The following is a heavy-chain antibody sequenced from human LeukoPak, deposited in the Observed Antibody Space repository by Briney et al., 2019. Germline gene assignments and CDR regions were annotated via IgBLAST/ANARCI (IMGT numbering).Heavy chain of an antibody. CDR1: GSSISSYY. J-gene: IGHJ4*02. V-gene: IGHV4-59*01. CDR2: IYYSGST. D-gene: IGHD3-10*01. Sequence: SETLSLTCTVSGSSISSYYWSWIRQPPGKGLEWIGYIYYSGSTNYNPSLKSRVTISVDTSKNQFSLKLSSVTAADTAVYYCAGVGTYGSGSYLSWLDYWGQGTLVTVSS. CDR3: AGVGTYGSGSYLSWLDY.